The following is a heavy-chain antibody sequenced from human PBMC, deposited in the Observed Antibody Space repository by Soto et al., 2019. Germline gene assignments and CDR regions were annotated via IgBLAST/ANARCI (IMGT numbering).Heavy chain of an antibody. CDR3: ARGQKATYYYDSSGYWDWFDP. V-gene: IGHV1-69*01. CDR2: IIPIFGTA. D-gene: IGHD3-22*01. J-gene: IGHJ5*02. CDR1: GGTSSSYA. Sequence: QVQLVQSGAEVKKPGSSVKVSCKASGGTSSSYAISWVRQAPGQGLEWMGGIIPIFGTANYAQKFQGRVTITADESTSTAYMELSSLRSEDTAVYYCARGQKATYYYDSSGYWDWFDPWGQGTLVTVSS.